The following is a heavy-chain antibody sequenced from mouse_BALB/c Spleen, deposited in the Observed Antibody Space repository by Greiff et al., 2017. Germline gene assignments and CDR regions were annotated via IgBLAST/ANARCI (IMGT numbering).Heavy chain of an antibody. CDR1: GFTFSDYY. CDR2: ISDGGSYT. Sequence: DVQLVESGGGLVKPGGSLKLSCAASGFTFSDYYMYWVRQTPEKRLEWVATISDGGSYTYYPDSVKGRFTISRDNAKNNLYLQMSSLKSEDTAMYYCARGGLYYFDYWGQGTTLTVSS. J-gene: IGHJ2*01. D-gene: IGHD1-1*02. V-gene: IGHV5-4*02. CDR3: ARGGLYYFDY.